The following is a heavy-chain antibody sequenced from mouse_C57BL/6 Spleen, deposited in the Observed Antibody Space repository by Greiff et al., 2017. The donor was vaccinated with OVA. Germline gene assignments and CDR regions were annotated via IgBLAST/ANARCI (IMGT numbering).Heavy chain of an antibody. V-gene: IGHV1-55*01. CDR2: IYPGSGST. J-gene: IGHJ4*01. CDR1: GYTFTSYW. Sequence: QVQLQQPGAELVKPGASVKMSCKASGYTFTSYWITWVKQRPGQGLEWIGDIYPGSGSTNYNEKFKSKATLTVDTSSSTAYMQLSSLTSEDSAVYYCARTRGSSYSYYYAMDYWGQGTSVTVSS. CDR3: ARTRGSSYSYYYAMDY. D-gene: IGHD1-1*01.